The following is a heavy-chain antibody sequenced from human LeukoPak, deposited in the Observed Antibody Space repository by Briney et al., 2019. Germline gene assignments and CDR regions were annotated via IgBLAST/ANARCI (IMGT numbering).Heavy chain of an antibody. Sequence: GGSLRLSCAASGFTFSYYGMHWVRQAPGKGLEWVAFVRYDGSDKFYAESVKGRFTISKDTSRNTLYLQMNSLRLEDTALYYCAKDLMRDRWFGESWGQGTLVTVSS. CDR1: GFTFSYYG. J-gene: IGHJ5*02. D-gene: IGHD3-10*01. CDR3: AKDLMRDRWFGES. CDR2: VRYDGSDK. V-gene: IGHV3-30*02.